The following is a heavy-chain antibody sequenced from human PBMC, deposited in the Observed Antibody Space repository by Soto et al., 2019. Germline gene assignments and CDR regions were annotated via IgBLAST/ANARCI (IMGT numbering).Heavy chain of an antibody. J-gene: IGHJ6*02. V-gene: IGHV2-26*01. CDR3: ARMNVDSYQFYYAIAG. D-gene: IGHD4-17*01. Sequence: QVTLKESGPALVKPTETLTLTCTVSGFSLTTGKMGVSWIRQPPGKALEWLAHIFSDNERSYSTSLQGRLTISKDTSGSQVVLSMTNVDPVDTATYYCARMNVDSYQFYYAIAGWGQGTTVTVSS. CDR2: IFSDNER. CDR1: GFSLTTGKMG.